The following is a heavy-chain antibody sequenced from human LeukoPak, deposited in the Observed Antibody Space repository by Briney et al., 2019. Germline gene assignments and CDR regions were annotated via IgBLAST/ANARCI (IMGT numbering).Heavy chain of an antibody. CDR3: ARERNFYYFDY. CDR2: ITGDCNYI. J-gene: IGHJ4*02. D-gene: IGHD3-3*01. Sequence: GGSLRLSCAASGFAFNDYTMTWVRQAPGKGLEWVSSITGDCNYIFYADSVKGRFTISRDNAQNSLFLELNSLRGEDTAVYYCARERNFYYFDYWGQGALVTVSS. V-gene: IGHV3-21*01. CDR1: GFAFNDYT.